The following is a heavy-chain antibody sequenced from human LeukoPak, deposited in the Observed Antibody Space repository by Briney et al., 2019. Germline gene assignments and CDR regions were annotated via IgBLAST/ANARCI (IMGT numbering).Heavy chain of an antibody. CDR3: ARGIYCGGDCHHLDV. D-gene: IGHD2-21*01. CDR2: IYYSGST. J-gene: IGHJ6*04. Sequence: SETLSLTCTVSGGSISSYYWSWIRQPPGKGLEWIGYIYYSGSTNYNPSLKSRVTISVDTSKNQFSLKLSSVTAADTAVYYCARGIYCGGDCHHLDVWGKGTTVTVSS. V-gene: IGHV4-59*12. CDR1: GGSISSYY.